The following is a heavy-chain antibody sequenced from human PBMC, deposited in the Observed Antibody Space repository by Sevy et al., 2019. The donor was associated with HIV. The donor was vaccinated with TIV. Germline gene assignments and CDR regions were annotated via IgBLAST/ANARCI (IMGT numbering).Heavy chain of an antibody. J-gene: IGHJ4*02. D-gene: IGHD3-22*01. Sequence: ASVKVSCKASGHTFTGYYMHWVRQAPGLGLEWMGWINPNSGGTKYAQKFQGRVTMTRDTSISTAYMELSRLKSDDTGVYYCTRGPSGFSGSDLAYWGQGTLVTVSS. V-gene: IGHV1-2*02. CDR1: GHTFTGYY. CDR3: TRGPSGFSGSDLAY. CDR2: INPNSGGT.